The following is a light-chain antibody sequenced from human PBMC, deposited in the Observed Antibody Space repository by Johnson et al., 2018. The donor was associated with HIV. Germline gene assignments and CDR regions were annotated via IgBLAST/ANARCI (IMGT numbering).Light chain of an antibody. J-gene: IGLJ1*01. V-gene: IGLV1-51*02. CDR2: ENT. Sequence: QSVLTQPPSVSAAPGQRVTISCSGSSSNIGNNYVSWYQQLPGTAPKLLIYENTERPSGIPDRISGSKSGTSATLGITGLQTGDEADYYCATWESRLSAGHVFGTGTKVTVL. CDR1: SSNIGNNY. CDR3: ATWESRLSAGHV.